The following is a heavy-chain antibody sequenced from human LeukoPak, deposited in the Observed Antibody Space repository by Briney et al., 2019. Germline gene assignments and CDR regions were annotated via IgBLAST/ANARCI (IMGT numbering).Heavy chain of an antibody. V-gene: IGHV4-39*02. Sequence: SETLSLTCTVSGGPISSSSYYWGWIRQPPGKGLEWIGSIYYSGSTYYNPSLKSRVTISVDTSKNQFSLKLSSVTAADTAVYYCARDAKYVWGNYRWFDPWGQGILVTVSS. CDR3: ARDAKYVWGNYRWFDP. CDR2: IYYSGST. CDR1: GGPISSSSYY. J-gene: IGHJ5*02. D-gene: IGHD3-16*02.